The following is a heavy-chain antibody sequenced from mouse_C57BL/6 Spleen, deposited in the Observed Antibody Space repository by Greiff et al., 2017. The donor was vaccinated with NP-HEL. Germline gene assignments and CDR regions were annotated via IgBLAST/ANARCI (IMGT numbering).Heavy chain of an antibody. J-gene: IGHJ4*01. CDR3: ARYGYYPYAMDY. D-gene: IGHD2-3*01. Sequence: VQLQQSGAELVKPGASVTMSCTASGYTFTRSWITWVKQRPGPGLEWIVDIYPGSGCTNYNEKYKIKATLTVATSSSTASMHLHRLPSEDSAVYYCARYGYYPYAMDYWGQGTSVTVSS. V-gene: IGHV1-55*01. CDR1: GYTFTRSW. CDR2: IYPGSGCT.